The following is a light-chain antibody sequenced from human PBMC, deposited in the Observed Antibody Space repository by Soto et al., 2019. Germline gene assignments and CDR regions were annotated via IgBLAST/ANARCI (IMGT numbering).Light chain of an antibody. CDR3: QQYDNYPLT. CDR2: DAS. J-gene: IGKJ4*01. V-gene: IGKV1-5*01. Sequence: DIQMTQSPSILSASVGDRVTITCRASQSMSTWLAWYQQKPGKAPNLLIYDASSLKSGVPSRFSGSGSGTEFTLTINSLQPDDFATYYCQQYDNYPLTFGGGTKVEIK. CDR1: QSMSTW.